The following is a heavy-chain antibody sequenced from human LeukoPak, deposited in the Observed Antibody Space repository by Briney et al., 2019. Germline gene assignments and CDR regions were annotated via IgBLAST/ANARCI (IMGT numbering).Heavy chain of an antibody. J-gene: IGHJ4*02. Sequence: GGSLRLSCAASGFTFSIYWMSWVRQAPGKGLEWVANIKQDGSQKYYVDSVKGRFTISRDNAKNSLYLQMNSLRAEDTAVYYCARHYGSGTYYYYFDYWGQGALVTVSS. V-gene: IGHV3-7*01. CDR1: GFTFSIYW. CDR2: IKQDGSQK. D-gene: IGHD3-10*01. CDR3: ARHYGSGTYYYYFDY.